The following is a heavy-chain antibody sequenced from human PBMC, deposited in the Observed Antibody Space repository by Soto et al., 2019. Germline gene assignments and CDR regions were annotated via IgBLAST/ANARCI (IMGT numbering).Heavy chain of an antibody. D-gene: IGHD6-13*01. CDR2: ISAYNGNT. V-gene: IGHV1-18*01. CDR3: AREYSSPLGFLTAKVRISRIFDY. J-gene: IGHJ4*02. Sequence: QVQLVQSGAEVKKPGASVKVSCKASGYTFTSYGISWVRQAPGQGLEWVGWISAYNGNTNYAQKLQGRVTMTTDTSTSTAYMELRSLRSDDTAVYYCAREYSSPLGFLTAKVRISRIFDYWGQGTLVTVSS. CDR1: GYTFTSYG.